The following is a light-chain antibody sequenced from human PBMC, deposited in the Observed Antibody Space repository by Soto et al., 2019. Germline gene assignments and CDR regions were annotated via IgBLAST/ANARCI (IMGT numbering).Light chain of an antibody. Sequence: EIVMTQSPATLSVSPGERATLSCXXSQSVSSNLAWYQQKPGQAPRLVXYGASTRATGIPARFSGSGSGTEFTLTISSLQSEDFAVYYCQQYNNWPPITFGQGTRLEIK. CDR3: QQYNNWPPIT. CDR1: QSVSSN. CDR2: GAS. J-gene: IGKJ5*01. V-gene: IGKV3D-15*01.